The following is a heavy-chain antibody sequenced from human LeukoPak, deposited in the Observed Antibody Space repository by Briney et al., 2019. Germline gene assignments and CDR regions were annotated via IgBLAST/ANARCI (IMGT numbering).Heavy chain of an antibody. CDR1: GFTFSSYA. V-gene: IGHV3-30*04. Sequence: GGSLRLSCAASGFTFSSYAMHWVRQAPGKGLEWVAVISYDGSSKYYADSVKGRFTISRDNSKNTLYLQMNSLRAEDTAVYYCARDPGGYNLGYYFDYWGQGTLVTVSS. J-gene: IGHJ4*02. CDR3: ARDPGGYNLGYYFDY. D-gene: IGHD5-24*01. CDR2: ISYDGSSK.